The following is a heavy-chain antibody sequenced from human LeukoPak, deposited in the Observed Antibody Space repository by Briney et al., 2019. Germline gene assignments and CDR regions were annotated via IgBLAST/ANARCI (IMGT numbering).Heavy chain of an antibody. V-gene: IGHV4-31*03. CDR3: ARDSHYDSSGYYLDS. CDR2: IAQSGGS. Sequence: PSETLSLTCTVSGGSINSGVYHWSWIRQFPEKGLQWIGYIAQSGGSYYNPSLKSRVTISLGTSNSQFSLQLSSLTAADTALYYCARDSHYDSSGYYLDSWGPGTLVTVSS. CDR1: GGSINSGVYH. J-gene: IGHJ4*02. D-gene: IGHD3-22*01.